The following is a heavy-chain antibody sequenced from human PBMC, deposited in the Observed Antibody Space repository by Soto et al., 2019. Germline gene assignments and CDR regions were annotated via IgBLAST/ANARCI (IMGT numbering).Heavy chain of an antibody. CDR3: ARVESNGYSYGLSYYYYGMDV. CDR2: IIPIFGTA. CDR1: GGTFSSYA. V-gene: IGHV1-69*06. J-gene: IGHJ6*02. Sequence: GASVKVSCKASGGTFSSYAISWVRQAPGQGLEWMGGIIPIFGTANYAQKFQGRVTITADKSTSTAYMELSSLRSEDTAVYYCARVESNGYSYGLSYYYYGMDVWGQGTTDTVSS. D-gene: IGHD5-18*01.